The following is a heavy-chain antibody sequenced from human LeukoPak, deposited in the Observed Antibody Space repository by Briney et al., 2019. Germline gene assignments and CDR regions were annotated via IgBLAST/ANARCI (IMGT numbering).Heavy chain of an antibody. CDR2: ISSSRYI. CDR3: ARERSRGIAVAGGGHWYFDL. J-gene: IGHJ2*01. Sequence: GGSLRLSCAASGFTFSRHSMNWVRQAPGKGLEWVSSISSSRYIYYAQSVKGRFTISRDNAKNSLYLQMDRLRAEDTAVYYCARERSRGIAVAGGGHWYFDLWGRGTLVTVSS. D-gene: IGHD6-19*01. V-gene: IGHV3-21*01. CDR1: GFTFSRHS.